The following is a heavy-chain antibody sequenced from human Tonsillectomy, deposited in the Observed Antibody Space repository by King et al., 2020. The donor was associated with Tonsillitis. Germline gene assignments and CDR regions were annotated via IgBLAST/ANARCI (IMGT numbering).Heavy chain of an antibody. J-gene: IGHJ3*02. Sequence: VQLVESGGGLVQPGRSLRLSCAASGFTFDDYAMHWVRQAPGKGLEWVSGISWNSGSIGYADSVKGRFTISRDNAKNSLYLQMNSLRAEDTALYYCASIGYYDILIGPNAFDIWGQGTMVTVSS. V-gene: IGHV3-9*01. D-gene: IGHD3-9*01. CDR1: GFTFDDYA. CDR3: ASIGYYDILIGPNAFDI. CDR2: ISWNSGSI.